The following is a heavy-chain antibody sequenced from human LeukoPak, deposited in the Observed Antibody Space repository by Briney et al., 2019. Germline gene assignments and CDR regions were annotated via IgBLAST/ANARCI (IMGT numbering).Heavy chain of an antibody. Sequence: GGSLRLSCAASGVSVSTKYMNWVRQAPGKGLEWVSIIYSGGTTYYGESVEGRFTISRDTSKNTGFLQMNSLRVEDTAVYYCARLGDHYHWNLDLWGRGTLVTVSS. V-gene: IGHV3-53*01. CDR1: GVSVSTKY. D-gene: IGHD3-10*01. CDR2: IYSGGTT. CDR3: ARLGDHYHWNLDL. J-gene: IGHJ2*01.